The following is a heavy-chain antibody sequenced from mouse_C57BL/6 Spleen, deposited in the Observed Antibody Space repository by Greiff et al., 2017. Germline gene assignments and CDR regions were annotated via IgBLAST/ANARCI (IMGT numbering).Heavy chain of an antibody. Sequence: QVQLQESGPGLVQPSQCLSITCTVSGFSFTSYGVHWVRQSPGKGLAWLGVIWSGGSTAYYAAFMSSLSITKDNSKSQDFFKMNSLQADDTAIDYCARNFDYVWFDYWGQGTTLTVSS. CDR1: GFSFTSYG. V-gene: IGHV2-5*01. D-gene: IGHD2-4*01. CDR3: ARNFDYVWFDY. CDR2: IWSGGST. J-gene: IGHJ2*01.